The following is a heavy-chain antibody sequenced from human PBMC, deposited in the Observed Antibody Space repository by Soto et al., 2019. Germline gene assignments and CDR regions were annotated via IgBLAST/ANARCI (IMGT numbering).Heavy chain of an antibody. CDR3: ARAGTVLLWFGELSLPDY. Sequence: GGSLRLSCAASGFTFSSYGMHWVRQAPGKGLEWVAVIWYDGSKKYYVDSVKGRFTISRDNSKNTLYLQMNSLRAEDTAVYYCARAGTVLLWFGELSLPDYWGQGTLVTVSS. CDR1: GFTFSSYG. J-gene: IGHJ4*02. D-gene: IGHD3-10*01. V-gene: IGHV3-33*01. CDR2: IWYDGSKK.